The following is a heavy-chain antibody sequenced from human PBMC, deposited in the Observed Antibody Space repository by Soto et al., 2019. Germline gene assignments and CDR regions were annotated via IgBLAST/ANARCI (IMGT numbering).Heavy chain of an antibody. CDR3: ARAHPTTVDYYYGMDV. J-gene: IGHJ6*02. Sequence: QVQLQQWGAGLLKPSETLSLTCAVYGGSFSGYYWSWIRQPPGKGLEWIGEINHSGSTNYNPSLKSRVTISVDTSKNQFSLKLSSVPAADTAVYYCARAHPTTVDYYYGMDVWGQGTTVTVSS. D-gene: IGHD4-17*01. CDR1: GGSFSGYY. V-gene: IGHV4-34*01. CDR2: INHSGST.